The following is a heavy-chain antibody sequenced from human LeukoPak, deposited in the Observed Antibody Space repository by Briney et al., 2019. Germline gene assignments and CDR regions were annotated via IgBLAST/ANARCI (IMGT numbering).Heavy chain of an antibody. Sequence: GGSLRLSCSASGFTVSTYTVTWVRQAPGKGLEWVSSTSRSSRYIYYADSVKGRFTISRDNAKNSLYLQMNSLRAEDAAVYYCAREPHCSGGSCYSGDYFDYWGQGTLVTVSS. D-gene: IGHD2-15*01. J-gene: IGHJ4*02. CDR2: TSRSSRYI. CDR1: GFTVSTYT. V-gene: IGHV3-21*01. CDR3: AREPHCSGGSCYSGDYFDY.